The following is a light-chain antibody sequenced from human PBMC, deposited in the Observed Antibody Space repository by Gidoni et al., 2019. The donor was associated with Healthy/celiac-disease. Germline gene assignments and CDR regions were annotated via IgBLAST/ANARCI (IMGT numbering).Light chain of an antibody. CDR3: NSRDSSGNHYV. Sequence: SSELTQDPAVSVALGQTVRITCQGDSRRSYYASLYQQKPGQAPVLVIYGKHNRPSGIPDRFSGSSSGNTASLTITGAQAEDEADYYCNSRDSSGNHYVFGTGTKVTVL. J-gene: IGLJ1*01. CDR2: GKH. CDR1: SRRSYY. V-gene: IGLV3-19*01.